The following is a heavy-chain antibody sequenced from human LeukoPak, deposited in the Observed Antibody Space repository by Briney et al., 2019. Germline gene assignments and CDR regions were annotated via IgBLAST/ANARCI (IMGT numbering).Heavy chain of an antibody. V-gene: IGHV3-33*01. J-gene: IGHJ4*02. Sequence: GRSLRLSCAASGFTFSSYGMHWVRQAPGKGLEWVAVIWYDGSNKYYADSVKGRFTISRDNSENTLYLQMNSLRAEDTAVYYCARDLGSSWYYFDYWGQGTLVTVSS. CDR1: GFTFSSYG. CDR3: ARDLGSSWYYFDY. CDR2: IWYDGSNK. D-gene: IGHD6-13*01.